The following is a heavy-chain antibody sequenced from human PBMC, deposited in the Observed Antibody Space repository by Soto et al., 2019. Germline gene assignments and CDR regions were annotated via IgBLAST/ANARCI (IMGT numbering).Heavy chain of an antibody. J-gene: IGHJ5*02. CDR1: GGSISSCGYS. V-gene: IGHV4-30-2*01. CDR3: ARVPDR. D-gene: IGHD2-2*01. CDR2: IYHSGST. Sequence: SETLSLTCTVPGGSISSCGYSWSWIRQPPGKGLEWIGYIYHSGSTYYNPSLKSRVTISVDRSKNQFSLKLSSVTAADTAVYYCARVPDRWGQGTLVTVSS.